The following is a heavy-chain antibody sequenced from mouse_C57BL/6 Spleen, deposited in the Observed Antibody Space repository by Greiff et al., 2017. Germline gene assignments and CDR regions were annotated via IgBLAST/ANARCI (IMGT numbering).Heavy chain of an antibody. D-gene: IGHD1-1*01. CDR2: INPNNGGT. CDR1: GYTFTDYY. J-gene: IGHJ1*03. Sequence: EVQLQQSGPELVKPGASVKISCKASGYTFTDYYMNWVKQSHGKSLEWIGDINPNNGGTSYNQKFKGKATLTVDKSSSTAYMELRSLTSEDSAVYYCANYVEGYFDVWGTGTTVTVSS. CDR3: ANYVEGYFDV. V-gene: IGHV1-26*01.